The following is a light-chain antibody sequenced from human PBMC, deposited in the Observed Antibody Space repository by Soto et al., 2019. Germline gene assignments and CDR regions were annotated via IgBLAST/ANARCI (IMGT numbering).Light chain of an antibody. Sequence: QSVLTQPPSASGAPGQRVTISCSGSDSNIGTKYVSWYQQLPGTAPKLLIYTNDQRPSGVPDRFSGSKSGTSASLAISGRRSEDEADYFCAAWDDSRSGRVFGGGTKLTVL. CDR3: AAWDDSRSGRV. V-gene: IGLV1-47*01. CDR2: TND. CDR1: DSNIGTKY. J-gene: IGLJ3*02.